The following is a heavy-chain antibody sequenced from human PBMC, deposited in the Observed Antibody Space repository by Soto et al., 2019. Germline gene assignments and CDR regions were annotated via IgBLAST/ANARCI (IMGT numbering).Heavy chain of an antibody. D-gene: IGHD2-2*01. CDR1: GGSISSGDYY. Sequence: PSETLSLTCTVSGGSISSGDYYWSWIRQPPGKGLEWIGYIYYSGSTYYNPSLKSRVTISVDTSKNQFSLKLSSVTAADTAVYYCASSTSCLVGPTLQRYGMDVWGQGTTVRVSS. J-gene: IGHJ6*02. CDR3: ASSTSCLVGPTLQRYGMDV. V-gene: IGHV4-30-4*01. CDR2: IYYSGST.